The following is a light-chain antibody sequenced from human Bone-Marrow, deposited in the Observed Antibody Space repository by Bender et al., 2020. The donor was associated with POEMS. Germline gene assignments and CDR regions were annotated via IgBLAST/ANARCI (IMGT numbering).Light chain of an antibody. Sequence: NDIGGYHYVSWYQQYPGKAPKLIIFDVLNRPSGISNRFSGSKSGNTASLTISGLQAEDEADYYCSSFTGDSVWVFGGGTRLTVL. J-gene: IGLJ3*02. CDR3: SSFTGDSVWV. CDR1: NDIGGYHY. CDR2: DVL. V-gene: IGLV2-14*03.